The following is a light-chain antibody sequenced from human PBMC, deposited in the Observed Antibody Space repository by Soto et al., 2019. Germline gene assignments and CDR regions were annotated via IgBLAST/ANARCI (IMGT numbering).Light chain of an antibody. Sequence: QSALTQPRSVSGSPGQSVTISCTGTSSSVGDYNFVSWYQEAPGKAPKLMIYDVTKRPSGVPDRFSGSKSGNTASLNISGLQAEDEADYYCCSYAGSDTWMFGGGTTVTVL. V-gene: IGLV2-11*01. J-gene: IGLJ3*02. CDR2: DVT. CDR3: CSYAGSDTWM. CDR1: SSSVGDYNF.